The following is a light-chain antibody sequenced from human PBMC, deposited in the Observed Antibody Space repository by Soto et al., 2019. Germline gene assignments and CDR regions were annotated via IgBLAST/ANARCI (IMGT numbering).Light chain of an antibody. Sequence: QSVLTQSSSASASLGSSVKLTCTLSSGHSSYIIAWHQQQPGKAPRYLMKLEGSGSYNKGSGVPDRFSGSSSGADRYLTISHLQFEDEADYYCETWDSKTRVFGGGTKLTVL. CDR2: LEGSGSY. CDR3: ETWDSKTRV. J-gene: IGLJ3*02. CDR1: SGHSSYI. V-gene: IGLV4-60*02.